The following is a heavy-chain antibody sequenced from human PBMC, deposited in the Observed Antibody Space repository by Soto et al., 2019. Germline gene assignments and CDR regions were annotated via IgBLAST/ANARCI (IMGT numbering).Heavy chain of an antibody. V-gene: IGHV1-18*01. J-gene: IGHJ5*02. CDR2: ISAYNGNT. Sequence: GASVKVSCKASGYTFTSYGISWVRQAPGQGLEWMGWISAYNGNTNYAQKLQGRVTMTTDTSTSTAYMELRSLRSDDTAVYYCAREAISTSVHNWFDPWGQGTLVTVS. CDR1: GYTFTSYG. CDR3: AREAISTSVHNWFDP. D-gene: IGHD2-2*01.